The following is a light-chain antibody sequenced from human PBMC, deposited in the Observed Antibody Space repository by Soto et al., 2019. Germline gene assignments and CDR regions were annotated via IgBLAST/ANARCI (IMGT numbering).Light chain of an antibody. V-gene: IGKV1-6*01. CDR3: LQDYNSPPT. Sequence: AIQMTQSPSSLSASVGDRVTITCRASQSIRNHLSWYQQKPGKAPKLLIFAASSLQSGVPSRFSGSRSGPDFTLTISSLQPEDFATYYCLQDYNSPPTFGGGTKVDIK. J-gene: IGKJ4*01. CDR2: AAS. CDR1: QSIRNH.